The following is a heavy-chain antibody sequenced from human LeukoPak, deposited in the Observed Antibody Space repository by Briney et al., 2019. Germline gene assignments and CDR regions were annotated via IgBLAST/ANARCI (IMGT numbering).Heavy chain of an antibody. D-gene: IGHD3-10*01. CDR2: IYSGGST. J-gene: IGHJ4*02. V-gene: IGHV3-66*01. Sequence: GGSLRLSCAASGFTVSSNYMTWVRQAPGKGLEWVSSIYSGGSTYYADPVKDRFTISRDNSKNTLFLQMNSLRAEDTAVYYCARDLGDASGSLDYWGQGTLVTVSS. CDR1: GFTVSSNY. CDR3: ARDLGDASGSLDY.